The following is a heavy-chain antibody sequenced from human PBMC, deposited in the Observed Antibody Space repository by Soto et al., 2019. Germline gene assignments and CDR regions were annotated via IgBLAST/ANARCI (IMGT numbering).Heavy chain of an antibody. D-gene: IGHD6-13*01. Sequence: QVQLVQSGAEVKKPGASVKVSCKASGYTFTNYYIHWVRQAPGQGLEWMGIINPTSGSTNYAQKFQGIVTLTYATSTTTVYSELSGLRSEDTAVLYCAGDLAAGDHWCQGTLVTVSS. J-gene: IGHJ4*02. CDR3: AGDLAAGDH. CDR2: INPTSGST. CDR1: GYTFTNYY. V-gene: IGHV1-46*01.